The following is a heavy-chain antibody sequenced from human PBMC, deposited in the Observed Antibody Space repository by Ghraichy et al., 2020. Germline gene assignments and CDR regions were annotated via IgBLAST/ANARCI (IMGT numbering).Heavy chain of an antibody. CDR3: ARGSKAVRFFYYEGMDV. CDR2: ITGSGRSI. CDR1: GFTFSGYS. Sequence: GGSLRLSCVGSGFTFSGYSMNWVRQSPGKSLEWVSYITGSGRSIFYADSVKGRFTISRDNAQNSLSLQMNGLRDEDTAVYYCARGSKAVRFFYYEGMDVWGQGTAVTVSS. D-gene: IGHD4-23*01. J-gene: IGHJ6*02. V-gene: IGHV3-48*02.